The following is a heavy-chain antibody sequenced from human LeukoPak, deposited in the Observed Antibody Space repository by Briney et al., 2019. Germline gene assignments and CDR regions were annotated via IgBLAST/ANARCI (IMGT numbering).Heavy chain of an antibody. Sequence: ASVKVSCKASGYTFTGYYMHWVRQAPGQGLEWMGWINTNTGNPTYAQGFTGRFVFSLDTSVSTAYLQISSLKAEDTAVYYCAREISTVTTKVPPWSQGTLVTVSS. CDR2: INTNTGNP. J-gene: IGHJ5*02. V-gene: IGHV7-4-1*02. CDR1: GYTFTGYY. CDR3: AREISTVTTKVPP. D-gene: IGHD4-17*01.